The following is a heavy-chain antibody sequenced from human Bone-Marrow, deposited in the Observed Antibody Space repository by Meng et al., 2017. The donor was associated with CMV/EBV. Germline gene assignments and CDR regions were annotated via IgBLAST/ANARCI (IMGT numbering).Heavy chain of an antibody. CDR1: GGSISSSSYY. CDR2: IYYSGST. J-gene: IGHJ4*02. CDR3: ARPPYCTSTSCRSDYFDY. D-gene: IGHD2-2*01. Sequence: GSLRLSCTVSGGSISSSSYYWGWIRQPPGKGLEWIGSIYYSGSTYYNPSLKSRVTISVDTSKNQFSLKLSSVTAADTAVYYCARPPYCTSTSCRSDYFDYWGQGTLVTVSS. V-gene: IGHV4-39*07.